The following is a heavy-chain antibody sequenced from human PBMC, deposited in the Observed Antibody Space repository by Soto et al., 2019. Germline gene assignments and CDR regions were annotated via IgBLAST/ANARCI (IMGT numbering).Heavy chain of an antibody. J-gene: IGHJ6*02. Sequence: QVQLQASGPGLVKPSDTLSLTCTVSGDSIGTYNWGWIRQPPGKRLEWIGYIYSNGGTSYNPALKSRVTISADTSKKQFSLRLSSVTAADTAVYSYVRQGTGALHGLVDVWGQGTTVTVSS. V-gene: IGHV4-59*08. CDR3: VRQGTGALHGLVDV. D-gene: IGHD1-26*01. CDR2: IYSNGGT. CDR1: GDSIGTYN.